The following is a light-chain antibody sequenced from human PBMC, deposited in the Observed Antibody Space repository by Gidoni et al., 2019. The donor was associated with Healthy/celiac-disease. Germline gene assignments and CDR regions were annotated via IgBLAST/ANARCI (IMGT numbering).Light chain of an antibody. CDR3: SSYTSSSTLV. CDR1: SSDVGGYNY. V-gene: IGLV2-14*01. CDR2: EVS. J-gene: IGLJ3*02. Sequence: QSALTQPASVSGSPGQSITISCTGTSSDVGGYNYVSWYQQHPGKAPNRMIYEVSNRPSGVSKRFSGSKSGNTASLTISGLQAEDEADYYCSSYTSSSTLVFGVGTKLTVL.